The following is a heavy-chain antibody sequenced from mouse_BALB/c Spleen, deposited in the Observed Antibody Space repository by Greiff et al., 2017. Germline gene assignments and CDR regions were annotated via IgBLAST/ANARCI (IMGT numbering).Heavy chain of an antibody. Sequence: EVQLQQSGPELVKPGASVKMSCKASGYTFTSYVMHWVKQKPGQGLEWIGYINPYNDGTKYNEKFKGKATLTSDKSSSTAYMELSSLTSEDSAVYYCVQGMITSWFAYWGQGTLVTVSA. D-gene: IGHD2-4*01. J-gene: IGHJ3*01. CDR3: VQGMITSWFAY. CDR1: GYTFTSYV. V-gene: IGHV1-14*01. CDR2: INPYNDGT.